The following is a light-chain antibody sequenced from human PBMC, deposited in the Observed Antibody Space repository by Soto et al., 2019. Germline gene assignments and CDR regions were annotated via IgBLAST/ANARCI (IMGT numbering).Light chain of an antibody. Sequence: DTQITQSPSAMSASVGDRVTITSRASPDITNDVAWFQQKPGQVPKRLLDAASSLHRGVPSRFSGSGSGTEFTLTISSLQPEDFASYFCLQHNTYPLTVGQGTKLEIK. CDR1: PDITND. CDR2: AAS. J-gene: IGKJ2*01. CDR3: LQHNTYPLT. V-gene: IGKV1-17*03.